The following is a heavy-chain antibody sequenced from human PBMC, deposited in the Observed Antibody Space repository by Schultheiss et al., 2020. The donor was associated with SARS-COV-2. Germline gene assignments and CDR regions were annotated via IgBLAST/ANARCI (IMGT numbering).Heavy chain of an antibody. V-gene: IGHV3-23*01. CDR3: AKTSYPESSRYISYFDY. Sequence: GGSLRLSCATYGFTFSRYAMTWIRQAPGKGLEWVSDVSGSGGSTYYADSVKGRFTVSRDNAKNTMNLQMNSLRAEDTAVYYCAKTSYPESSRYISYFDYWGQGTLVTVSS. D-gene: IGHD3-22*01. CDR2: VSGSGGST. J-gene: IGHJ4*02. CDR1: GFTFSRYA.